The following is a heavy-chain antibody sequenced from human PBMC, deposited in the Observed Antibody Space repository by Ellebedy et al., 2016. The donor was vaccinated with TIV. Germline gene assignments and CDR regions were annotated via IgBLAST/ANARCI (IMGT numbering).Heavy chain of an antibody. CDR3: ASGVMTTVTTGEDY. V-gene: IGHV3-30*03. J-gene: IGHJ4*02. CDR1: GFVFSPYG. CDR2: ISADGSID. Sequence: GESLKISXAASGFVFSPYGMHWVRQAPGKGLEGVSVISADGSIDYYEDSVKGRFTISRDNAKNTLYLQMNSLRAEDTAVYYCASGVMTTVTTGEDYWGQGTLVTVSS. D-gene: IGHD4-17*01.